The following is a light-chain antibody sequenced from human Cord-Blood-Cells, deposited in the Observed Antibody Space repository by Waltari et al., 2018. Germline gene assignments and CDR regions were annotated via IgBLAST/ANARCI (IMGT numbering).Light chain of an antibody. V-gene: IGLV3-1*01. J-gene: IGLJ2*01. CDR1: KLGDDY. Sequence: SYELTQPPSLSVSPGQTASIPCSGDKLGDDYACWYQQTQGQSHVLVIVQDSKRPSGIADRFAGSDSENTATLTISGTPARYGGDYDCQAWDSGTAGFGGGTKLTVL. CDR3: QAWDSGTAG. CDR2: QDS.